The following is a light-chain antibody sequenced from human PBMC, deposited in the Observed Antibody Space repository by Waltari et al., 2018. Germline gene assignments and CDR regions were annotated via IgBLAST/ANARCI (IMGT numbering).Light chain of an antibody. J-gene: IGKJ2*01. CDR2: GAS. CDR3: QRYNSYANT. CDR1: QSINTY. Sequence: DILMTQSPSTLSASVGDRVTITCRASQSINTYLAWYQQKPGKAPKLLIYGASTLESGVPGRFSGTGSGTEFTLTISSLQPDDFATYYCQRYNSYANTFGQGIKVDIK. V-gene: IGKV1-5*01.